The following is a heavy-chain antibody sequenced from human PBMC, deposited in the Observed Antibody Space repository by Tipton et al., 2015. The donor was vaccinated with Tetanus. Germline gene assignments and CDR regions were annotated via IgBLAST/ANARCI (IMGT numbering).Heavy chain of an antibody. CDR2: ISAYHGNT. Sequence: QVQLVQSGAEVKKPGASVKVSCKASGYTFTSYGISWVRQAPGQGLEWMGWISAYHGNTNYAPKLQGRVTMTTDTSTSTAYMELRSLRSDDTAVYYCARDAKMYYYDSSGYYSYYYGMDVWGQGTTVTVSS. J-gene: IGHJ6*02. CDR3: ARDAKMYYYDSSGYYSYYYGMDV. V-gene: IGHV1-18*01. CDR1: GYTFTSYG. D-gene: IGHD3-22*01.